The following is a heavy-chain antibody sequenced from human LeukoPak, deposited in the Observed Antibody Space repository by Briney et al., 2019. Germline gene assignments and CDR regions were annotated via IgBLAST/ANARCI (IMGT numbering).Heavy chain of an antibody. J-gene: IGHJ6*03. V-gene: IGHV1-18*01. CDR2: ISAYNGNT. Sequence: ASVKVSCKASGYTFTSYGIRWVRQAPGQGLEWMGWISAYNGNTNYAQKLQGRVTMTTDTSTSTAYMELRSLRSDDTAVYYCAGVTPNYYYYMDVWGKGTTVTVSS. CDR1: GYTFTSYG. CDR3: AGVTPNYYYYMDV.